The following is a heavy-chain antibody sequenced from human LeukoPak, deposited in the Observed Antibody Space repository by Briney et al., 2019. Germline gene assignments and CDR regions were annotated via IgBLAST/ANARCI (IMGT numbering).Heavy chain of an antibody. CDR3: ARESRSVTSEVDFDY. CDR2: ISSSSSTI. CDR1: GFTFSSYS. D-gene: IGHD4-17*01. J-gene: IGHJ4*02. Sequence: GGSLRLSCAASGFTFSSYSMNWVRQAPGKGLEWVSYISSSSSTIYYADSVKGRFTISRDNAKNSLYLQMNSLRAEDTAVYYCARESRSVTSEVDFDYWGQGTLVTVSS. V-gene: IGHV3-48*01.